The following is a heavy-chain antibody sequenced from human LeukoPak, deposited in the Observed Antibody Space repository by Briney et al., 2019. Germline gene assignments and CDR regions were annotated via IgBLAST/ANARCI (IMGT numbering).Heavy chain of an antibody. CDR3: ARRMATRRSYFDY. D-gene: IGHD5-24*01. CDR1: GGSFSGYY. J-gene: IGHJ4*02. Sequence: SETLSLTCAVYGGSFSGYYWSWIRQPLGKGLEWIGEINHSGSTNYNPSLKSRVTISVGTSKNQFSLKLSSVTAADTAVYYCARRMATRRSYFDYWGQGTLVTVSS. V-gene: IGHV4-34*01. CDR2: INHSGST.